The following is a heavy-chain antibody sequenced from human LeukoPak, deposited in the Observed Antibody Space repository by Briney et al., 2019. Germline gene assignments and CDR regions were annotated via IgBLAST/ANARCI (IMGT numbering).Heavy chain of an antibody. D-gene: IGHD3-3*01. J-gene: IGHJ2*01. CDR1: GGSISTYF. CDR3: ARHLAANSLFGGSAWYFDL. CDR2: VHNSGNT. Sequence: PSETLSLTCTVSGGSISTYFWSWIRQPPGKGLEWIGYVHNSGNTNYNPSLRSRVTISEDTSENQMSLRLSSVTAADTAVYYCARHLAANSLFGGSAWYFDLWGRGNLVTVSS. V-gene: IGHV4-59*01.